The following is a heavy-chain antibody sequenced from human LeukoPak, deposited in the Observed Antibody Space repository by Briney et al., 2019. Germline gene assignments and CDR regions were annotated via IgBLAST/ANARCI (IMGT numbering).Heavy chain of an antibody. D-gene: IGHD2-15*01. CDR1: GFTFSSYE. Sequence: GGSLRLSCAASGFTFSSYEMNWVRQAPGKEVEWVSYISSSGSTLYYADSVKGRFTISRDNDKNSLYLQMNSLRAEDTAVYYCARGRRASPGYCSGGSCYEFDYYFDYWGQGTLVTVSS. V-gene: IGHV3-48*03. CDR3: ARGRRASPGYCSGGSCYEFDYYFDY. J-gene: IGHJ4*02. CDR2: ISSSGSTL.